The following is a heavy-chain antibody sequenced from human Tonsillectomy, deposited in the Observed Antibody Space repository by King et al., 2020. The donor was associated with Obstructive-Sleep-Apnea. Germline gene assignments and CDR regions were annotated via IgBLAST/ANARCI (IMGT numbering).Heavy chain of an antibody. J-gene: IGHJ3*02. CDR2: FDPENGES. Sequence: QLVQSGVEVKKPGASVKVSCKVSGYTLTELSMHWVRQTPGKGLEWMGGFDPENGESIYAQKFQGRVTMTEDTSTDTAYMELSSLRSEDTAVYYCVTLGAVAGSGDAFDIWGQGTMVTVSS. CDR1: GYTLTELS. CDR3: VTLGAVAGSGDAFDI. V-gene: IGHV1-24*01. D-gene: IGHD6-19*01.